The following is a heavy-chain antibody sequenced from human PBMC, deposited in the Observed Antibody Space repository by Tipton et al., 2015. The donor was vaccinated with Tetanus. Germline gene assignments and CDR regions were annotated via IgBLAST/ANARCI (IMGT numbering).Heavy chain of an antibody. D-gene: IGHD1-26*01. Sequence: TLSLTCTVSGGSITNGGYYWSWIRQHPGKGLDWIGYISYTGTTHYNPSLKSRVTISLDRSKNQFSLKLTSVTAADTAVYYCARGLPREPFYFDYWGHGKQVTVSS. CDR2: ISYTGTT. J-gene: IGHJ4*01. V-gene: IGHV4-31*03. CDR1: GGSITNGGYY. CDR3: ARGLPREPFYFDY.